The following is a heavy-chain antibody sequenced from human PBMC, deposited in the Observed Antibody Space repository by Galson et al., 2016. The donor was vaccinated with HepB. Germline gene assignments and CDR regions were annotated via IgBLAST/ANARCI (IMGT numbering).Heavy chain of an antibody. Sequence: SLRLSCAASGFTFNNYGMTWVRQAPGTGLEVVSSISRSGDSTDYADSVKGRFIISRDNTKNTLSLQMNSLRAEDTAVYYCVQGSTAPAVWGKGTTVTVSS. CDR1: GFTFNNYG. D-gene: IGHD2-2*01. V-gene: IGHV3-23*01. J-gene: IGHJ6*04. CDR3: VQGSTAPAV. CDR2: ISRSGDST.